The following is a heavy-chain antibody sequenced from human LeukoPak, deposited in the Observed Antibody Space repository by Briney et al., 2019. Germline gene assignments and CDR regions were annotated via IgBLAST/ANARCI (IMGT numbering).Heavy chain of an antibody. D-gene: IGHD3-10*01. Sequence: GESLKISCKASGYSFTSYWIGWVRQMPGKSLEWMGIIYPGDSETRYSPSFQGQVTISVDKSINTAYLQWSSLKASDTGMYYCARRVTLVRGVITNWLDPWGQGTLVTVSS. CDR3: ARRVTLVRGVITNWLDP. J-gene: IGHJ5*02. CDR2: IYPGDSET. CDR1: GYSFTSYW. V-gene: IGHV5-51*01.